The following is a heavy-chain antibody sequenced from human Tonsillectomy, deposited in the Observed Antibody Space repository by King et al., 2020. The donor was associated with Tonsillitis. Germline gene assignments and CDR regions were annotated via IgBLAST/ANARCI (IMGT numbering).Heavy chain of an antibody. J-gene: IGHJ4*02. CDR3: ARDPYGSGSHHPTPEGNDY. Sequence: QLVQSGAEVKKPGSSVKVSCKASGGTFSSYAISWVRQAPGQGLEWMGRIIPIPGIANYAQKFQGRVTITADKSTSTAYMELSSLRSEDTAVYYCARDPYGSGSHHPTPEGNDYWGQGTLVTVSS. CDR1: GGTFSSYA. V-gene: IGHV1-69*04. D-gene: IGHD3-10*01. CDR2: IIPIPGIA.